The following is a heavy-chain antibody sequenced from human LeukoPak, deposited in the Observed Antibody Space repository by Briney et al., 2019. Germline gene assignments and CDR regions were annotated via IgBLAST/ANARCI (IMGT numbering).Heavy chain of an antibody. CDR3: ARGGGISSSWYGSAKRFDP. D-gene: IGHD6-13*01. J-gene: IGHJ5*02. CDR2: IKEDGSEK. Sequence: GGSLRLSCVASGFTFSRDWMSWVRQAPGKGLQWVANIKEDGSEKYYVDSVKGRFTISRDNAKDSLYLQMNSLRAEDTAVYYCARGGGISSSWYGSAKRFDPWGQGTLVTVSS. V-gene: IGHV3-7*03. CDR1: GFTFSRDW.